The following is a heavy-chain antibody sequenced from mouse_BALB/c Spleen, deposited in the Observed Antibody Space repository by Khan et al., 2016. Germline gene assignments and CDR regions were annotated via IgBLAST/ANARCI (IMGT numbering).Heavy chain of an antibody. J-gene: IGHJ3*01. V-gene: IGHV1-20*02. D-gene: IGHD2-4*01. CDR1: GSSFIAYF. Sequence: EVQLQESGPELVKPGASVKISCKASGSSFIAYFMNWVMQSHGQSLEWIGRISPYNGDTFYNQNFKGKATLTVDKSSTTAHMELRSLASEDSAVYYGVRSGDYGTFPYWGQGTLVTVS. CDR2: ISPYNGDT. CDR3: VRSGDYGTFPY.